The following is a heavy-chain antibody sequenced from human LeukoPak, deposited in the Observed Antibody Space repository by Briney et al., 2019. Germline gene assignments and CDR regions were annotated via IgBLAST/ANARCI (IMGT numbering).Heavy chain of an antibody. V-gene: IGHV5-51*01. CDR2: IYPGDSDT. D-gene: IGHD4-11*01. CDR1: GYSFTSYW. CDR3: ARHGPNDYSRPGGYYYYYYMDV. J-gene: IGHJ6*03. Sequence: GESLKISCKGSGYSFTSYWIGWVRQMPGKGLEWMGIIYPGDSDTRYSPSFQGQVTISADKSISTAYLQWSSLKASDTAMYYCARHGPNDYSRPGGYYYYYYMDVWGKGTTVTVSS.